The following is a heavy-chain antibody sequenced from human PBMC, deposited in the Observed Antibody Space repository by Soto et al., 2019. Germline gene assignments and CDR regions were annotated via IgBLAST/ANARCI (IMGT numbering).Heavy chain of an antibody. Sequence: TGGSLRLSCEGSGFFFSDYGMHWVRQAPGKGLEWVAVISYDGTNKYYGDPAKGRFTIARDNSRNTLYLEMNSLSEEDTAVYYCSKDAGGTTPHGPSLGAWYFYYGMDVWGPGTTVTVSS. V-gene: IGHV3-30*18. CDR1: GFFFSDYG. CDR2: ISYDGTNK. J-gene: IGHJ6*02. CDR3: SKDAGGTTPHGPSLGAWYFYYGMDV. D-gene: IGHD3-16*01.